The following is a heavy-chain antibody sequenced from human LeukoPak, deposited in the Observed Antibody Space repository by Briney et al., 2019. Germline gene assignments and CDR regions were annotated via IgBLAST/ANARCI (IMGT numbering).Heavy chain of an antibody. CDR2: ISHDGII. Sequence: PGGSLRLSCETAGFTFSSYVMHWVRRTPGKGLVWVSRISHDGIISYADSVKGRFTISRDNAKNTLTSQMNSLRVEDTAVYFCARDWVYKIDYWGRGTLVTVSS. CDR3: ARDWVYKIDY. J-gene: IGHJ4*02. V-gene: IGHV3-74*01. CDR1: GFTFSSYV. D-gene: IGHD5-24*01.